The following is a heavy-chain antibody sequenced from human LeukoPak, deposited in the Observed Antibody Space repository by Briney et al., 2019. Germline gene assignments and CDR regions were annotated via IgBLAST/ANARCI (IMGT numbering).Heavy chain of an antibody. CDR1: GYNFTNYG. Sequence: WASVKVSYKASGYNFTNYGISWVRQAPGQGLEWVGWISAYSGDTNYAQKLQGRLTMTTDTSPGTAYLELRSLTSADTAVYYCARAPSFGDYGGDYWGQGTLVTVSS. CDR3: ARAPSFGDYGGDY. CDR2: ISAYSGDT. V-gene: IGHV1-18*01. J-gene: IGHJ4*02. D-gene: IGHD4-17*01.